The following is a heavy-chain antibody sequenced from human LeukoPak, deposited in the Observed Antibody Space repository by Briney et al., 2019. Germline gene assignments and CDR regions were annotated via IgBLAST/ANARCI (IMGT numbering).Heavy chain of an antibody. CDR2: IRYDGSNK. CDR1: GFTVSSNY. D-gene: IGHD4/OR15-4a*01. Sequence: GGSLRLSCAASGFTVSSNYMSWVRQAPGKGLEWVAFIRYDGSNKYYADSVKGRFTISRDNSKNTLYLQMNSLRAEDTAVYYCARDADYESHYYFDYWGQGTLVTVSS. J-gene: IGHJ4*02. CDR3: ARDADYESHYYFDY. V-gene: IGHV3-30*02.